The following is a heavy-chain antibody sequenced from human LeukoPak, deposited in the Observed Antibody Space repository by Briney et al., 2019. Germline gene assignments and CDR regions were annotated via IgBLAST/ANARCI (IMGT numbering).Heavy chain of an antibody. Sequence: GSLRLSCPASGFSFSGYWMNWVRQAPGKGLEWVANIKQDGSEKYYVDSMRGGFTISRDNASNSLYLQMNSLSAEDRAVYYCAGGGGFLIDSWGQGTLLTVSS. D-gene: IGHD2-15*01. V-gene: IGHV3-7*01. CDR3: AGGGGFLIDS. J-gene: IGHJ4*02. CDR2: IKQDGSEK. CDR1: GFSFSGYW.